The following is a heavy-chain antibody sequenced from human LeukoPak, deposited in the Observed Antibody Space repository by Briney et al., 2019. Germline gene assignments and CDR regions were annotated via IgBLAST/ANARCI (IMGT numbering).Heavy chain of an antibody. D-gene: IGHD4-17*01. CDR3: ARRDYGDPQDYWYFDL. V-gene: IGHV1-2*02. J-gene: IGHJ2*01. CDR2: INPNSGGT. CDR1: GYSFPSYW. Sequence: GESLKISCKGSGYSFPSYWIDWVRQMPGKGLEWMGWINPNSGGTNYAQKFQGRVTMTRDTSISTAYMELSRLRSDDTAVYYCARRDYGDPQDYWYFDLWGRGTLVTVSS.